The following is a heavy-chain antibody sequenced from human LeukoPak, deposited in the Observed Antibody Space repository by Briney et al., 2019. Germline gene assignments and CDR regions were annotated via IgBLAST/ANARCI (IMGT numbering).Heavy chain of an antibody. J-gene: IGHJ4*02. CDR1: GFTFSNYA. V-gene: IGHV3-23*01. Sequence: PGGSLRLSCGASGFTFSNYAMTWVRQAPGRGLEWVSSIGGSGFKTYYAGSVKGRFTISRDRSKNTLYLQMNSLRAEDTAVYYCAKAHYDFWSGYYRGYFDNWGQGTMVTVSS. CDR2: IGGSGFKT. D-gene: IGHD3-3*01. CDR3: AKAHYDFWSGYYRGYFDN.